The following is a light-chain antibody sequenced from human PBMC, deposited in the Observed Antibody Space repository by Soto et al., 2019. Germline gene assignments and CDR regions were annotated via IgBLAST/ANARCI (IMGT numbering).Light chain of an antibody. CDR1: QTVRSN. Sequence: EIVMTQSPVTLSVSPGERATLSCRASQTVRSNLAWYQQKPGQAPRLLIHYASTRAAGVSARFSGSGYGTEFTLTISSLQSEDSAVYFCQQYYDWPPWTFGQGTKVEIK. CDR3: QQYYDWPPWT. V-gene: IGKV3D-15*01. J-gene: IGKJ1*01. CDR2: YAS.